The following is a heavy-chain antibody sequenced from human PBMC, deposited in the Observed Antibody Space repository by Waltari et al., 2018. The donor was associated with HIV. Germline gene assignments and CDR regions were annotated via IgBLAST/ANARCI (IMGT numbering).Heavy chain of an antibody. CDR3: ARDHYYGSSGYYSDY. CDR1: GYNFTNSG. CDR2: SSGYNGDT. V-gene: IGHV1-18*01. D-gene: IGHD3-22*01. J-gene: IGHJ4*02. Sequence: QVHLVQSGAELRKPGALVTVSCKASGYNFTNSGITWVRQAPGQGLEWMGWSSGYNGDTKYAQKVRGRVTMTIDTSTSTAYLEMGSLRFDDTAVYYCARDHYYGSSGYYSDYWGQGTLVTVSS.